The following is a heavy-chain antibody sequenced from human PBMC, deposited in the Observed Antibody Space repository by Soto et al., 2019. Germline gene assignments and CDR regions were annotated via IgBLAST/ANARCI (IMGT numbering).Heavy chain of an antibody. CDR2: IEQDGGDK. CDR1: GFTFSSYW. J-gene: IGHJ5*02. Sequence: LRLSCTASGFTFSSYWMSWVRQAPGEGLEWVANIEQDGGDKFYLDSVKGRFTISRDNAKDALFLQMNSLRAEDAAVYYCARVGSDGSPKWFDTWGQGTLVTVSS. V-gene: IGHV3-7*01. CDR3: ARVGSDGSPKWFDT. D-gene: IGHD1-26*01.